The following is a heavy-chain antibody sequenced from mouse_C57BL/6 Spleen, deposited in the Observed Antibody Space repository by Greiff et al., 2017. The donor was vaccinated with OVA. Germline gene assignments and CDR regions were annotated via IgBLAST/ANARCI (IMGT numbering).Heavy chain of an antibody. D-gene: IGHD2-1*01. Sequence: QVQLQQPGAELVRPGSSVKLSCKASGYTFTSYWMDWVKQRPGQGLEWIGNIYPSDSETHYNQKFKDKATLTVDKSSSTAYMQLSSLTSEDSAVYYCARRNGNGYFDYWGQGTTLTVSS. CDR1: GYTFTSYW. CDR2: IYPSDSET. J-gene: IGHJ2*01. CDR3: ARRNGNGYFDY. V-gene: IGHV1-61*01.